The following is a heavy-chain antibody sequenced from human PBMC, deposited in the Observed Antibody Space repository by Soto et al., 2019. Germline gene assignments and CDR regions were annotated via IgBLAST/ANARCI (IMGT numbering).Heavy chain of an antibody. CDR1: GYSFSPYW. J-gene: IGHJ4*02. V-gene: IGHV5-51*01. D-gene: IGHD2-8*01. CDR3: ARQGIRRFCSNDVCRYYFDF. CDR2: IFPGDSDT. Sequence: GESLKISCRVSGYSFSPYWIAWVRQMPGKGLEWMGIIFPGDSDTIYSPAFQGQVTISADKSSNTAYLQWRSLKASDTAMYYCARQGIRRFCSNDVCRYYFDFWGQGTPVTVSS.